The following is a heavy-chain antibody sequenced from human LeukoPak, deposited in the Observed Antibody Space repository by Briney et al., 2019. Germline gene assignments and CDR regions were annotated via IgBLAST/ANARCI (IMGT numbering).Heavy chain of an antibody. V-gene: IGHV3-23*01. CDR1: GFTFSSYP. J-gene: IGHJ6*02. CDR3: VRDLRYYVAMDV. CDR2: TGSDTKP. D-gene: IGHD3-10*02. Sequence: GGSLTLSCEASGFTFSSYPMTWLRQARGKAREWVSPTGSDTKPHYSESVKGRFAIHRDNSKTTLVLQMHKPRVEDTALYYGVRDLRYYVAMDVWGQGTTVTVSS.